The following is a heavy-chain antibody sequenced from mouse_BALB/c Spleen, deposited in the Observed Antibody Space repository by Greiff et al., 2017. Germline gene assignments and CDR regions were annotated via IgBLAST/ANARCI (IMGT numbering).Heavy chain of an antibody. Sequence: LVKTGASVKISCKASGYSFTGYYMHWVKQSHGKSLEWIGYISCYNGATSYNQKFKGKATFTVDTSSSTAYMQFNSLTSEDSAVDYCARLDGYYAMDYWGQGTSVTVSS. CDR2: ISCYNGAT. CDR3: ARLDGYYAMDY. V-gene: IGHV1S34*01. D-gene: IGHD2-3*01. CDR1: GYSFTGYY. J-gene: IGHJ4*01.